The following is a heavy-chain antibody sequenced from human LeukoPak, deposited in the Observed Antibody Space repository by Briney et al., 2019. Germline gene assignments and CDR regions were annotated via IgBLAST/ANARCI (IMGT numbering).Heavy chain of an antibody. Sequence: GGSLRLSCAASGFTVSSNYMSWVRQAPGKGLEWVSGISWNSGSIGYADSVKGRFTISRDNAKDSLYLQMNSLRAEDTALYYCAKDMDSSLLYYYYGMDVWGQGTTVTVSS. D-gene: IGHD6-6*01. CDR3: AKDMDSSLLYYYYGMDV. V-gene: IGHV3-9*01. J-gene: IGHJ6*02. CDR1: GFTVSSNY. CDR2: ISWNSGSI.